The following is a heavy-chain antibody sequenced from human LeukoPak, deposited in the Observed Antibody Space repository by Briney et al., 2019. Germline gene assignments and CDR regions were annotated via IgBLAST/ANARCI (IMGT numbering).Heavy chain of an antibody. CDR3: ARGGWEYYDFWSGYYTGPYYFDY. CDR2: INPNSGGT. CDR1: GYTFTGYY. Sequence: ASVKVSCKASGYTFTGYYMHWVRQAPGQGLEWMGWINPNSGGTNYAQKFQGRVTMTRDTSISTAYMELSRLRSDDTAVYYCARGGWEYYDFWSGYYTGPYYFDYWAREPWSPSPQ. V-gene: IGHV1-2*02. D-gene: IGHD3-3*01. J-gene: IGHJ4*02.